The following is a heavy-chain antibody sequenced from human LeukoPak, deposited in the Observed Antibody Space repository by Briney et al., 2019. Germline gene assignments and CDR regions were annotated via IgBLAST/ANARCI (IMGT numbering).Heavy chain of an antibody. Sequence: ASVKVSCKASGYTFTGYYMHWVRQAPGQGLEWMGRINPNSGGTNYAQKFQGRVTMTRDTSISTAYMELSRLRSDDTAVYYCASEGAIFGVVTQFDYWGQGTLVTVSS. CDR1: GYTFTGYY. D-gene: IGHD3-3*01. CDR2: INPNSGGT. V-gene: IGHV1-2*06. J-gene: IGHJ4*02. CDR3: ASEGAIFGVVTQFDY.